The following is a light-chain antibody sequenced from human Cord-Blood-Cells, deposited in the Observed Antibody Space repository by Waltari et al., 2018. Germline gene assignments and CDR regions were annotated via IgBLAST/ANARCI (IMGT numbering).Light chain of an antibody. CDR1: SLRALY. Sequence: SSELTQDPAVSAALGQPVTITSQGDSLRALYASWYQQKPGQAPVLVIYGKNNRPSRIPDRFSGSSSGNTASLTITGAQAEDEADYYCNSRDSSGNHLVFGGGTKLTVL. V-gene: IGLV3-19*01. CDR3: NSRDSSGNHLV. CDR2: GKN. J-gene: IGLJ2*01.